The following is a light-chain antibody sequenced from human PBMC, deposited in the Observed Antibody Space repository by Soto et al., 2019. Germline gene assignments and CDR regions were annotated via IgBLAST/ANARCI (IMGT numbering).Light chain of an antibody. Sequence: QSVLTQPPSTSGTPGQRVTISCSGSSSNIGRNDVYWYQQLPGAAPKLLIFRNNHRPSGVPDRISGSKSGTSASLAISGLRSEDESDYYCAAWDDSLSGLVFGGGTKLTVL. V-gene: IGLV1-47*01. CDR3: AAWDDSLSGLV. CDR1: SSNIGRND. J-gene: IGLJ2*01. CDR2: RNN.